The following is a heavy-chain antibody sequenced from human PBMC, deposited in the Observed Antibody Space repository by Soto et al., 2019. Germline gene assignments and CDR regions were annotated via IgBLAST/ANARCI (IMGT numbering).Heavy chain of an antibody. Sequence: SVKVSCKASGGTFSSYAISWVRQAPGQGLEWMGGIIPIFGTANYAQKFQGRVTITADESTSTAYMELSSLRSEDTAVYYCARDGENTVTTPPKTTEYYYYGMDVWGQGTTATVSS. D-gene: IGHD4-17*01. V-gene: IGHV1-69*13. CDR3: ARDGENTVTTPPKTTEYYYYGMDV. CDR2: IIPIFGTA. J-gene: IGHJ6*02. CDR1: GGTFSSYA.